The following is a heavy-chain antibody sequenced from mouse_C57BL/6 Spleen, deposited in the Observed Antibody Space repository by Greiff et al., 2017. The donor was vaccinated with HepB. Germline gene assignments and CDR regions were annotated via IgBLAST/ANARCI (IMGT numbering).Heavy chain of an antibody. Sequence: VQLQQSGPGLVQPSQSLSITCTVSGFSLTSYGVHWVRQSPGKGLEWLGVIWRGGSTDYNAAFMSRLSITKDNSKSQVFFKMNSLQADDTAIYYCAKKGYGNGGYFDYWGQGTTLTVSS. CDR3: AKKGYGNGGYFDY. D-gene: IGHD2-1*01. CDR2: IWRGGST. CDR1: GFSLTSYG. J-gene: IGHJ2*01. V-gene: IGHV2-5*01.